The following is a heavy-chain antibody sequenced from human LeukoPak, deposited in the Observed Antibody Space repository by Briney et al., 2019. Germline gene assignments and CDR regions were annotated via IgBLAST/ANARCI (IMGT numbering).Heavy chain of an antibody. D-gene: IGHD3-3*01. V-gene: IGHV1-69*05. CDR1: GGTFSNYA. J-gene: IGHJ4*02. CDR2: IIPIFGTA. Sequence: SVKVSCKASGGTFSNYAISWVRQAPGQGLEWMGGIIPIFGTANYAQKFQGRVTITTDESTGTAYTELSSLRSEDTAVYYCARGDPYDFWSGYPFDYWGQGTLVTVSS. CDR3: ARGDPYDFWSGYPFDY.